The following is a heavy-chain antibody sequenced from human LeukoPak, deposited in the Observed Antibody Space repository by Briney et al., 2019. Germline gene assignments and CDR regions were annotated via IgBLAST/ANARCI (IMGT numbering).Heavy chain of an antibody. CDR3: AKGPNYFDS. CDR2: MNSDGSAT. J-gene: IGHJ4*02. CDR1: GFSFSNYL. Sequence: SGGSLRLSCAASGFSFSNYLMHWVRQAPGKGLVWVTRMNSDGSATYYADSVQGRFTISRDNAKNTLYLQMNSLRAEDTAMYFCAKGPNYFDSWGQGTLVTVSS. V-gene: IGHV3-74*01.